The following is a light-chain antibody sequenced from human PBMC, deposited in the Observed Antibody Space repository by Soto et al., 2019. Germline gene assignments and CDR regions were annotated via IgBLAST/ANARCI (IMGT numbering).Light chain of an antibody. CDR1: SSNIGNNY. CDR3: CSYAGSSTVV. V-gene: IGLV1-51*01. J-gene: IGLJ2*01. Sequence: QSVLTQPPSVSAAPGQKVTISCSGSSSNIGNNYVSWYQQLPGTAPKLLIYDNNKRPSGIPDRFSGSKSGNTASLTISGLQAEDEADYYCCSYAGSSTVVFGGGTKLTVL. CDR2: DNN.